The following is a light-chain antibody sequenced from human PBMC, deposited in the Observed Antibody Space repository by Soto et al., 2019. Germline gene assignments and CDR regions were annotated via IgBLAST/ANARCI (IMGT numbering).Light chain of an antibody. Sequence: QSVLTQSPSASGTPGQRVTISCSGSRSNIGKNAVNWYQQLPGTAPKLLIYTNDQRPSGVPDRFSGSKSGTSASLAISGLQSEDEADYYCAAWDDSLNGYVFGTGTKLTVL. CDR3: AAWDDSLNGYV. V-gene: IGLV1-44*01. CDR1: RSNIGKNA. CDR2: TND. J-gene: IGLJ1*01.